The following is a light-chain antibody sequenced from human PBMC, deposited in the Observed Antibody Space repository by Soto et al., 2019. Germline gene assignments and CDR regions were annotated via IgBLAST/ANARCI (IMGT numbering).Light chain of an antibody. CDR1: QSVSNN. V-gene: IGKV3-20*01. J-gene: IGKJ3*01. CDR3: QQYGGSPFT. CDR2: GAS. Sequence: EIVLTQSPGTLSLSPGERATLSCRASQSVSNNLAWIQQKPGQTPRLLMYGASSRATGIQDRFSGSGSGTRFTLTISRLEPEDFAVYYCQQYGGSPFTFGPGTKV.